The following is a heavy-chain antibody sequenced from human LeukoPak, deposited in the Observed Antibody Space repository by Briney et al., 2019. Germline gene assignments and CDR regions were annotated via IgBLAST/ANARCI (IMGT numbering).Heavy chain of an antibody. D-gene: IGHD6-19*01. CDR3: ARDKEPAGWGYFDY. Sequence: GGSLRLSCVVSRFTFSSYWMSWVRQAPGKGLEWVANIKQDGSDKYYVDSVKGRFTISRDNAKNSVYLQMNSLRAEDTAVYYCARDKEPAGWGYFDYWGQGTLVTVSS. J-gene: IGHJ4*02. CDR1: RFTFSSYW. CDR2: IKQDGSDK. V-gene: IGHV3-7*01.